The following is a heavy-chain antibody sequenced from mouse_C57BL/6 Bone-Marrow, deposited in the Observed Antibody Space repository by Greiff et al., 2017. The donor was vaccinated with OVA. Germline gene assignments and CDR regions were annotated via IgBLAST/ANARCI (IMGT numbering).Heavy chain of an antibody. J-gene: IGHJ3*01. Sequence: QVQLKESGAELARPGASVKLSCKASGYTFTSYGISWVKQRTGQGLEWIGEIYPRSGNTYYNEKFKGKATLTADKSSSTAYMELRSLTSEDSAVYFCARWKLRWILWFAYWGQGTLVTVSA. D-gene: IGHD2-3*01. V-gene: IGHV1-81*01. CDR1: GYTFTSYG. CDR3: ARWKLRWILWFAY. CDR2: IYPRSGNT.